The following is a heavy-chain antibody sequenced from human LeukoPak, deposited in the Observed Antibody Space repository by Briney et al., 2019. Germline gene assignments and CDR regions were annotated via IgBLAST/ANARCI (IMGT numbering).Heavy chain of an antibody. CDR1: GFTVSSNY. CDR3: ARASIAAGGRNSLFDY. D-gene: IGHD6-13*01. V-gene: IGHV3-53*01. J-gene: IGHJ4*02. CDR2: IYSGGST. Sequence: PGGSLRLSCAASGFTVSSNYMSWVRQAPGKGLEWVSVIYSGGSTYYADSARGRFTISRDNSKNTLYLQMNSLRAEDTAVYYCARASIAAGGRNSLFDYWGQGTLVTVSS.